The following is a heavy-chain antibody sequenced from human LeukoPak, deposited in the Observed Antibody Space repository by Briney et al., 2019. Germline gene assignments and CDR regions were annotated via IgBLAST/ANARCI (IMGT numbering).Heavy chain of an antibody. CDR2: IYHSGST. V-gene: IGHV4-38-2*02. CDR1: GYSISSGYY. D-gene: IGHD3-22*01. CDR3: ASLSYDSSGYHRGFDY. Sequence: PSETLSLTCTVSGYSISSGYYWGWIRQPPGKGLEWIGSIYHSGSTYYNPSLKSRVTISVDTSKNQFSLKLSSVTAADTAVYYCASLSYDSSGYHRGFDYWGQGTLVTVSS. J-gene: IGHJ4*02.